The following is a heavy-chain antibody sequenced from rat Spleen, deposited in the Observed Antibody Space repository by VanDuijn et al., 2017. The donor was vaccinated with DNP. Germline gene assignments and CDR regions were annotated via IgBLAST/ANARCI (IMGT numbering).Heavy chain of an antibody. D-gene: IGHD1-1*01. Sequence: EVQLVESGGGLVQPGNSLKLSCAASGFTFSSFPMAWVRQAPTKGLEWVATISTSGGSRTYYADSVKGRFTISRDDAKSGLYLQMNSLKSEDTATYYCARRGFYSEPLDYWGQGTLVTVSS. CDR1: GFTFSSFP. J-gene: IGHJ3*01. CDR2: ISTSGGSRT. V-gene: IGHV5-46*01. CDR3: ARRGFYSEPLDY.